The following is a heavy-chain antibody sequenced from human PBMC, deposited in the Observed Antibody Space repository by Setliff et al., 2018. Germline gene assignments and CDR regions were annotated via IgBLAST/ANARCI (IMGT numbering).Heavy chain of an antibody. D-gene: IGHD3-3*01. CDR1: GGSISSYY. CDR3: AGRETYYNFWCGYYVY. V-gene: IGHV4-59*01. Sequence: SETLSLTCTVSGGSISSYYWSWIRQPPGKGLEWIGYIYYSGSTNYNPSLKSRVTISVDTSTNQSSLKLSSVTAADTAVYYCAGRETYYNFWCGYYVYWGQGTLVTVSS. J-gene: IGHJ4*02. CDR2: IYYSGST.